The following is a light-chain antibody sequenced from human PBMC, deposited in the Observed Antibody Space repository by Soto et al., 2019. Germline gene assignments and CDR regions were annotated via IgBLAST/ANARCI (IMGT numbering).Light chain of an antibody. J-gene: IGKJ1*01. V-gene: IGKV3-15*01. CDR1: QSISDT. Sequence: EIVMTQSPATLSVSPGGRATLSCRASQSISDTLAWYQQKPGQAPRLLIHGASTRATGFPARFSGSGSGTDFTLTISSLQSEDFAVYYCQQYNNWPWTFGQGPKVDI. CDR3: QQYNNWPWT. CDR2: GAS.